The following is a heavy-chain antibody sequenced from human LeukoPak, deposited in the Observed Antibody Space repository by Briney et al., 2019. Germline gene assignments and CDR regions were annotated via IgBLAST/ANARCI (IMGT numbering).Heavy chain of an antibody. Sequence: GGSLRLSCAASVLSFEDFSMHWVPHPSGKGLEGGSSISWNSGGIAYEDSVKGRFTSSRENAKNHLYLKMNSLRPEDTALYSCAKDIATAVDYAFDIWGQGTMVSVSS. CDR1: VLSFEDFS. V-gene: IGHV3-9*01. J-gene: IGHJ3*02. CDR3: AKDIATAVDYAFDI. D-gene: IGHD6-13*01. CDR2: ISWNSGGI.